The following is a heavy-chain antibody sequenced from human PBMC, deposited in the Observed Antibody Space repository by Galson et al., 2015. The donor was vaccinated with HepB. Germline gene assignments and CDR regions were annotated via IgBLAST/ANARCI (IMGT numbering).Heavy chain of an antibody. Sequence: SETLSLTCAVYNGSFSRDYWSWIRQTPGKGLEWIGEINHSGSTNYNPSLQSRVSISVETSKNQFSLKLSSVTAADTAVYYCARFHYREITVFGVLIKLRAGMDAWGKGTTVTVSS. CDR3: ARFHYREITVFGVLIKLRAGMDA. J-gene: IGHJ6*04. CDR2: INHSGST. CDR1: NGSFSRDY. D-gene: IGHD3-3*01. V-gene: IGHV4-34*01.